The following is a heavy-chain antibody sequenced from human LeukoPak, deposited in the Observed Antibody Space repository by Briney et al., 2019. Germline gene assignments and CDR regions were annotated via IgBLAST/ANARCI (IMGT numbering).Heavy chain of an antibody. D-gene: IGHD6-13*01. CDR3: LIAAAGTGYFQH. J-gene: IGHJ1*01. Sequence: GGSLRLSCAASGFTFSSYGMHWVRQAPGKGLEWVSSISSSSSYIYYADSVKGRFTISRDNAKNSLYLQMNSLRAEDTAVYYCLIAAAGTGYFQHWGQGTLVTVSS. V-gene: IGHV3-21*01. CDR1: GFTFSSYG. CDR2: ISSSSSYI.